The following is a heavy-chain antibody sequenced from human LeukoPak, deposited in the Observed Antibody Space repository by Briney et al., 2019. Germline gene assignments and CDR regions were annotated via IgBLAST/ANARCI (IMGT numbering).Heavy chain of an antibody. CDR3: ATSRGSQTWFDP. J-gene: IGHJ5*02. V-gene: IGHV1-2*02. Sequence: GASVKVSCKASGYTFTGYYMHWVRQAPGQGLEWMGWINPNSGGTNYAQKLQGRVTMTTDTSTSTAYMELRSLRSDDTAVYYCATSRGSQTWFDPWGQGTLVTVSS. CDR2: INPNSGGT. D-gene: IGHD1-26*01. CDR1: GYTFTGYY.